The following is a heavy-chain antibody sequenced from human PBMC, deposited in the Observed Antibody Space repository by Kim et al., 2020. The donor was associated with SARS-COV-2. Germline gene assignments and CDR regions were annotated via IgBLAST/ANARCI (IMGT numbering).Heavy chain of an antibody. CDR3: ARDQGSYYSDTHWYFDL. D-gene: IGHD1-26*01. J-gene: IGHJ2*01. Sequence: LKSRVTISVDTSKNQFSLKLSSVTAADTAVYYCARDQGSYYSDTHWYFDLWGRGTLVTVSS. V-gene: IGHV4-59*01.